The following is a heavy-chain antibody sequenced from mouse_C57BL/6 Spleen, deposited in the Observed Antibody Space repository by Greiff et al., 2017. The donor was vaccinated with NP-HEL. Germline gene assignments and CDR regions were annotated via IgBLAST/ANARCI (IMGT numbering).Heavy chain of an antibody. CDR2: INYDGSST. D-gene: IGHD1-1*01. Sequence: EVQVVESEGGLVQPGSSMKLSCTASGFTFSNYYMAWVRQVPEKGLEWVANINYDGSSTYYLDSLKSRFIISRDNAKNILYLQMSSLKSEDTATYYCARDRKYYGSSYADYYYAMDYWGQGTSVTVSS. J-gene: IGHJ4*01. CDR3: ARDRKYYGSSYADYYYAMDY. CDR1: GFTFSNYY. V-gene: IGHV5-16*01.